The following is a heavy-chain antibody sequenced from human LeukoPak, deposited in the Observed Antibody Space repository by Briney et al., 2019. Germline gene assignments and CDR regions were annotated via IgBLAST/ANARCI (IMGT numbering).Heavy chain of an antibody. CDR1: GGSISTYY. CDR3: ARVSLDYGDALDI. V-gene: IGHV4-59*01. CDR2: IYYSGST. Sequence: SETLSLTCTVFGGSISTYYWSWIRQPPGKGLEWIGYIYYSGSTNYNPSLKNRVTISVDTSKNQFSLKVSSVTAADTGVYYCARVSLDYGDALDIWGQGTMVTVSS. D-gene: IGHD4-17*01. J-gene: IGHJ3*02.